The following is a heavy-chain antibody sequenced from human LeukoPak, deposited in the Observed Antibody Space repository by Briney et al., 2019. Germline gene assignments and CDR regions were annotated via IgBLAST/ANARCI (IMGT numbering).Heavy chain of an antibody. J-gene: IGHJ4*02. V-gene: IGHV4-59*08. D-gene: IGHD6-19*01. CDR2: IYYTGKI. CDR3: VRRDTGWNYFDY. CDR1: GGSINSHY. Sequence: SETLSLTCAVSGGSINSHYWGWIRQPPGKGLQWIGDIYYTGKINYNPSLRSRVTITLDTSKDHLSLNLTSVLAADTAIYYCVRRDTGWNYFDYWGQGILVTVSS.